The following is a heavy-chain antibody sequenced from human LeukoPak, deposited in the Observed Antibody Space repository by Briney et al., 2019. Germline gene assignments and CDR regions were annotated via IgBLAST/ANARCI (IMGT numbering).Heavy chain of an antibody. CDR1: GITLSNYG. Sequence: GGSLRLSCGVSGITLSNYGMSWVRQAPGKGLEWVAGLSGSAGGTNYADSVKGRFTISRDNSKNTLFLQMDRLRAEDTAVYFCAKRGVVVRVFLVGFHKEAYYFDSWGQGAQVTVSS. D-gene: IGHD3-16*02. CDR3: AKRGVVVRVFLVGFHKEAYYFDS. J-gene: IGHJ4*02. V-gene: IGHV3-23*01. CDR2: LSGSAGGT.